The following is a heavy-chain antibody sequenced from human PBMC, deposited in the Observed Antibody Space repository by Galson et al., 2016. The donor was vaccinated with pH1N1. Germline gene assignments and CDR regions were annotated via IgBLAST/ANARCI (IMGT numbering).Heavy chain of an antibody. CDR3: ARDWSGYFTPTHY. V-gene: IGHV1-2*02. CDR2: IKPNTGDT. Sequence: SVKVSCKASGYTFTAYQIHWVRQAPGQGLEWMGWIKPNTGDTTYAQKFQGRVTMTSDTSINTAYIEVTRLTSDDTAVYYCARDWSGYFTPTHYWGQGTMVTVSS. CDR1: GYTFTAYQ. D-gene: IGHD3-3*01. J-gene: IGHJ3*01.